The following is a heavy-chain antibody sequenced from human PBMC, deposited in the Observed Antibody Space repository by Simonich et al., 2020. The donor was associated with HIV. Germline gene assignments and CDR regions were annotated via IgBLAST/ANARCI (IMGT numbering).Heavy chain of an antibody. D-gene: IGHD3-22*01. V-gene: IGHV4-59*08. J-gene: IGHJ3*02. Sequence: QVQLQESGPGLVKPSETLSLTCSVSGGSISTYYWSWIRQPPGKGLEWIGYIYYSGSTNYNPSLKSRVTISVDTSKNQFSLKLSSVTAADTAVYYCARRNWDDSSGYYRDAFDIWGQGTMVTVSS. CDR1: GGSISTYY. CDR3: ARRNWDDSSGYYRDAFDI. CDR2: IYYSGST.